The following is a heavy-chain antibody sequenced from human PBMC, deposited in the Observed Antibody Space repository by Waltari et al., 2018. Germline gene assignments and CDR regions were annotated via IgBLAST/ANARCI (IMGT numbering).Heavy chain of an antibody. CDR1: GASIPLRHYY. CDR3: TRHTTALAGTFSEFDY. J-gene: IGHJ4*02. V-gene: IGHV4-39*01. Sequence: QLQLQESGPGLVKPSDTLSLTCTVLGASIPLRHYYWGWIRQSPGKGLEWLGSLYFSGNTYYNPSLGSRLTMSVDTSKNQFYLRLNSVTAADRGVYYCTRHTTALAGTFSEFDYWGQGTLVAVSS. D-gene: IGHD1-1*01. CDR2: LYFSGNT.